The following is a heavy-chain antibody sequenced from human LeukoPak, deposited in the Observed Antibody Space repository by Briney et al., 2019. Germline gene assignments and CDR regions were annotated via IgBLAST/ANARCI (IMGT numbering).Heavy chain of an antibody. V-gene: IGHV3-64*01. CDR3: ASCGGGSCYSFDY. J-gene: IGHJ4*02. CDR2: ISSNGGST. Sequence: GGSLRLSCAASGFTFSSYAMHWVRQAPGKGLEYVSAISSNGGSTYYANSVKGRFTISRDNSKNTLYLQMGSLRAEDMAVYYCASCGGGSCYSFDYWGQGTLVTVSS. D-gene: IGHD2-15*01. CDR1: GFTFSSYA.